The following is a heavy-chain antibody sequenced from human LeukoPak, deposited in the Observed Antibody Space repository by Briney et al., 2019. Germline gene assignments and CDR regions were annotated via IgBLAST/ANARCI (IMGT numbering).Heavy chain of an antibody. J-gene: IGHJ6*03. CDR2: ISQNGESV. CDR1: GFIFRDYY. CDR3: VREEDFYMDV. Sequence: PGGSLRLSCEASGFIFRDYYMTWIRQAPGKGLEWVSHISQNGESVFYADSVKGRFTISRDDTKNSLSLQMNNLRSEDTAMYYCVREEDFYMDVWGRGTTVTVSS. V-gene: IGHV3-11*01.